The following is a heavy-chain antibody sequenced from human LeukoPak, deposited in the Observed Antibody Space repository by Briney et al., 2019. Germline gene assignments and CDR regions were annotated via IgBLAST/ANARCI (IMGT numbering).Heavy chain of an antibody. V-gene: IGHV1-24*01. CDR1: GYTLPQLS. CDR2: FDPEDGET. D-gene: IGHD3-10*01. J-gene: IGHJ4*02. Sequence: ASVKVSCKVSGYTLPQLSMHWVRQAPGKRLEWRGGFDPEDGETIYAQKFQGRVTMTEDTSTDTAYMELSSLRSEDTAVYYCATVPYYYGSGMGVDWGQGTLVTVSS. CDR3: ATVPYYYGSGMGVD.